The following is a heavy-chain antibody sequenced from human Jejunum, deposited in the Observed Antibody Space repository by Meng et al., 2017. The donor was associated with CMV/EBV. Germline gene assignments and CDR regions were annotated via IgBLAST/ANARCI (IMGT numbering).Heavy chain of an antibody. J-gene: IGHJ4*02. CDR2: IKSKAAGEAA. D-gene: IGHD6-19*01. V-gene: IGHV3-15*01. Sequence: LPFTQTWMSWVRQAPGKGLEWVGRIKSKAAGEAAEYSASVRGRFTISRDDSENTLYLQMNSLDIEDTGVYYCATGERQWQLLFDCWGQGTLVTVSS. CDR3: ATGERQWQLLFDC. CDR1: LPFTQTW.